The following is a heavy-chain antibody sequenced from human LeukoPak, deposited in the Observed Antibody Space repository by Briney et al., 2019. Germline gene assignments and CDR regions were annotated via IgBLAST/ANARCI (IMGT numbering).Heavy chain of an antibody. CDR3: ARRSGYYPYYFDF. CDR2: IIPIFGTT. Sequence: SVKVSCKASGGTFSSYAISWVRQAPGQGLEWMGGIIPIFGTTNYAQKFQGRVTITADESTSTAYMELSSLRSEDTAVYYCARRSGYYPYYFDFWGQGTLVTVSA. J-gene: IGHJ4*02. V-gene: IGHV1-69*13. D-gene: IGHD3-22*01. CDR1: GGTFSSYA.